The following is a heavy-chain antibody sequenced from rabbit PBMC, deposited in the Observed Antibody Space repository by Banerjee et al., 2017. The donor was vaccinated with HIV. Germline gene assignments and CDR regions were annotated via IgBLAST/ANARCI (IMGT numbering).Heavy chain of an antibody. D-gene: IGHD4-1*01. V-gene: IGHV1S45*01. Sequence: QEQLEESGGDLVKPEGSLTLTCKASGFDLSSYYYICWVRQAPGKGLEWIGCGSGNTVYATWAKGRFTISKTSSTTVTLQMTSLTAADTATYFCARDLAGVIGWNFNLWGQGTLVTVS. CDR1: GFDLSSYYY. J-gene: IGHJ4*01. CDR3: ARDLAGVIGWNFNL. CDR2: GSGNT.